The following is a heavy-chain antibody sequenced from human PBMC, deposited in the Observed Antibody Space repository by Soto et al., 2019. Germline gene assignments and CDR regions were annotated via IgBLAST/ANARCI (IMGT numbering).Heavy chain of an antibody. Sequence: EVQLVESGGGLVQPGGSLRLSCAASGFTFSNYWMSWVRQAPGKGLEWVTNTKQDGSERNYVDSVTGRFTISRDNAKNSLYLQMNSLRAEDTAVYYCTRMRSGSYSFDFCGQGVLVTVSS. CDR1: GFTFSNYW. CDR2: TKQDGSER. CDR3: TRMRSGSYSFDF. V-gene: IGHV3-7*05. D-gene: IGHD1-26*01. J-gene: IGHJ4*02.